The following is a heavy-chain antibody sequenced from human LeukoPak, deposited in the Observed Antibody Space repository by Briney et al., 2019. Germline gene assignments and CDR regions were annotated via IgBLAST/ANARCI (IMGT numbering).Heavy chain of an antibody. J-gene: IGHJ6*02. Sequence: SSETLSLTCTVSGGSISSGGYYWSWIRQHPGKGLKWIGYIYYSGSTYYNPSLKSRVTISVDTSKNQFSLKLSSVTAADTAVYYCARRDGPKPYYGMDVWGQGTTVTVSS. CDR1: GGSISSGGYY. CDR2: IYYSGST. CDR3: ARRDGPKPYYGMDV. V-gene: IGHV4-31*03. D-gene: IGHD5-24*01.